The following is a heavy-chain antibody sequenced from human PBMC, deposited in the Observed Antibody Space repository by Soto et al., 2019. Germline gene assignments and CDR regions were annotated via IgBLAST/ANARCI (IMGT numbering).Heavy chain of an antibody. CDR2: IYYSGST. Sequence: SETLSLTCTVSGGSISSYYWSWIRQPPGKGLEWIGYIYYSGSTNYNPSLKSRVTISVDTSKNQFSLKLSSVTAADTAVYYCARATWFGELLAPYFDYWGQGTLVTVSS. V-gene: IGHV4-59*01. J-gene: IGHJ4*02. D-gene: IGHD3-10*01. CDR3: ARATWFGELLAPYFDY. CDR1: GGSISSYY.